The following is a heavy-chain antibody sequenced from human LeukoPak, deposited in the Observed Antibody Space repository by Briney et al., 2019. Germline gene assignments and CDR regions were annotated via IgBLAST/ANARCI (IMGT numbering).Heavy chain of an antibody. CDR2: INPNSGAT. Sequence: ASVKVSCKSSVYTFTDYFIHWVRQAPGQGREWMGWINPNSGATKYAQKFQGRVSMTRDTSINTAYMDLTNLRSDDTTIFYCARVKKLMPELEFWGQGTLVTVSS. V-gene: IGHV1-2*02. J-gene: IGHJ4*02. D-gene: IGHD2-2*01. CDR1: VYTFTDYF. CDR3: ARVKKLMPELEF.